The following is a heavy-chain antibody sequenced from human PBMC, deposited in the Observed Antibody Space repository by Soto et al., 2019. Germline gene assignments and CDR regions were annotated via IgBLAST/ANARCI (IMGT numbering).Heavy chain of an antibody. CDR1: GYTFTGYY. CDR2: INPNSGGT. V-gene: IGHV1-2*04. J-gene: IGHJ3*02. D-gene: IGHD2-2*01. CDR3: ASGLWAGSTSISPAFDI. Sequence: ASVKVSCKASGYTFTGYYMHWVRQAPGQGLEWMGWINPNSGGTNYAQKFQGWVTMTRDTSISTAYMELSRLRAGDTAVYYCASGLWAGSTSISPAFDIWGQGTMVTVSS.